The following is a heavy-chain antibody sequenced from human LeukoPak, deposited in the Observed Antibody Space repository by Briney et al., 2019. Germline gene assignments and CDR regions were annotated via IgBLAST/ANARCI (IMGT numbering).Heavy chain of an antibody. CDR1: GYTFTSHG. V-gene: IGHV1-18*01. CDR3: ARDDDYNPLVH. CDR2: ISAYNGIT. J-gene: IGHJ4*02. D-gene: IGHD4/OR15-4a*01. Sequence: ASVKVSCKASGYTFTSHGISWVRQAPGQGLEWMGWISAYNGITDYARKLQGRVTMTTDTSTSTAYMELRSLSSDDTAVYYCARDDDYNPLVHWGQGTLVTVSS.